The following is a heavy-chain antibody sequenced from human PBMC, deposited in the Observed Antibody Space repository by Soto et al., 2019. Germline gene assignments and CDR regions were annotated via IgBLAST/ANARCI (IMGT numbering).Heavy chain of an antibody. CDR3: AKVDEAAIDCISTSCYVGWFDP. V-gene: IGHV3-23*01. D-gene: IGHD2-2*01. Sequence: EVPLLESGGGLVQPGGSLRLSCAASGFTFSSYVMSWVRQAPGKGLEWVSSISGSGDDTYDAVSVRGRFTISRDKSMNTLYLQMNSLRAEDTAIYYCAKVDEAAIDCISTSCYVGWFDPWGQGTLVTVSS. J-gene: IGHJ5*02. CDR2: ISGSGDDT. CDR1: GFTFSSYV.